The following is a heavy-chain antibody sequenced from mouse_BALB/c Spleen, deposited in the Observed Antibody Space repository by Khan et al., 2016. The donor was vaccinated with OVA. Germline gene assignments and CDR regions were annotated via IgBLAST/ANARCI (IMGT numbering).Heavy chain of an antibody. CDR2: ISYSGST. D-gene: IGHD1-1*01. J-gene: IGHJ4*01. Sequence: EVQLQESGPGLVKPSQSLSLTCTVTGYSITSDYAWNWIRQFPGNKLEWMGYISYSGSTSYNPSLRSRISITRDTSKYQFFLQLNSVTTEDTATFYCARQNYYGYAMDYWGQGTSVTVSS. CDR3: ARQNYYGYAMDY. V-gene: IGHV3-2*02. CDR1: GYSITSDYA.